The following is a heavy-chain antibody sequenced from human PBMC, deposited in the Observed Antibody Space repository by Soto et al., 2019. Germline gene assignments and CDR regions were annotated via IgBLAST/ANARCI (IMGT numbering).Heavy chain of an antibody. D-gene: IGHD3-10*01. V-gene: IGHV1-18*01. CDR3: ARCPEVYYYGSGSPRFDI. Sequence: ASVKVSCKASGYTFTSYGISWVRQAPGQGLEWMGWISAYNGNTNYAQKLQGRVTVTTDTSTSTAYMELRSLRSDDTAVYYCARCPEVYYYGSGSPRFDIWGQGTMVTVSS. CDR2: ISAYNGNT. CDR1: GYTFTSYG. J-gene: IGHJ3*02.